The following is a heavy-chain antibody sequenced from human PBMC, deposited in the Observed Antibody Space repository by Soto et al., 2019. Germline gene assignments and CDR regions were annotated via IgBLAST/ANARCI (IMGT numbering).Heavy chain of an antibody. V-gene: IGHV3-11*01. D-gene: IGHD2-15*01. CDR3: ARDSVLRLGNGGKSGMDV. CDR1: GFTFSDYY. CDR2: ISHSGGTL. Sequence: GGSLRLSCAASGFTFSDYYMSWIRQAPGKGLEWVSYISHSGGTLYYADSVKGRFTISRDNAENSLYLQMTSLRAEDTAVDYCARDSVLRLGNGGKSGMDVWGQGTTVTVSS. J-gene: IGHJ6*01.